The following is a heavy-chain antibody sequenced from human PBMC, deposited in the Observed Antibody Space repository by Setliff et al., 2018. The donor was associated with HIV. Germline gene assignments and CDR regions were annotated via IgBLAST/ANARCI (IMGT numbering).Heavy chain of an antibody. CDR2: MYPSGST. V-gene: IGHV4-4*02. CDR1: GGLISSSNW. J-gene: IGHJ4*02. D-gene: IGHD3-3*01. Sequence: SETLSLTCTVSGGLISSSNWWSWVRQPPGRGLEWIGEMYPSGSTKYNPSLESRVTISVDTSKNQFSLKLSSVTAADTAVYYCARGGGFWSGQLDYWGQGTLVTVSS. CDR3: ARGGGFWSGQLDY.